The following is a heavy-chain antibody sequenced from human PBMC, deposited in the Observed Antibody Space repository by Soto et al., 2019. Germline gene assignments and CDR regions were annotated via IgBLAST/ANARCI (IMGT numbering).Heavy chain of an antibody. CDR1: GFSLSTSGMC. D-gene: IGHD3-22*01. J-gene: IGHJ4*02. V-gene: IGHV2-70*01. Sequence: SGPTLVNPTQTLTLTCTFSGFSLSTSGMCVSWIRQPPGKALEWLALIDWDDDKYYSTSLKTRLTISKDTSKNQVVLTMTNMDPVDTATYYCARICDWFYYDSSGHPKYYFDYWGQGTLVTVSS. CDR3: ARICDWFYYDSSGHPKYYFDY. CDR2: IDWDDDK.